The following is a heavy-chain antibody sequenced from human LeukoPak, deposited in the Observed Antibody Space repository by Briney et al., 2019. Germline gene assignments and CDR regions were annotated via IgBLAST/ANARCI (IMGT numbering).Heavy chain of an antibody. CDR3: TTGFGDSGYFQH. J-gene: IGHJ1*01. CDR2: LKRKVDGGTI. CDR1: GLTFKNAW. Sequence: PGGSLRLSCAVSGLTFKNAWMSWVRQAPGKGLEWIGRLKRKVDGGTIEYAAPVKDRFTISRDDSKNTLYLQMNSLKTEDTAVYYCTTGFGDSGYFQHWGQGTLVTVSS. D-gene: IGHD4-17*01. V-gene: IGHV3-15*01.